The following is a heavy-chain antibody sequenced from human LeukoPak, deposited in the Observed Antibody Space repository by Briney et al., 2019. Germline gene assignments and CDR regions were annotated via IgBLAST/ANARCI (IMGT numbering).Heavy chain of an antibody. CDR1: GYTFSAYW. D-gene: IGHD1-1*01. CDR2: ISDNAGGS. Sequence: PGGSLRLSCAASGYTFSAYWMHWVRQPPGKGLVWVSGISDNAGGSTYADSVKGRFTISRDNARNTLYLQMNSLRAEDTAVYYCARDLEKRPDYWGQGTLVTVSS. V-gene: IGHV3-74*01. CDR3: ARDLEKRPDY. J-gene: IGHJ4*02.